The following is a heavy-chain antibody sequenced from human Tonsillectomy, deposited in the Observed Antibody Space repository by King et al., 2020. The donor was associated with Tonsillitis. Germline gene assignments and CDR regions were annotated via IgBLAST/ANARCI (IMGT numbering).Heavy chain of an antibody. Sequence: QLVQSGAEVKKPGASVKVSCKASGYTFTGYYLHWVRQAPGQGLEWMGWINPNSGGTNYAQKFQGRGTMTRDTSITTAYMELSRLRSDDTAVYYCAKDQALGPHWFDPWGQGTLVTVSS. D-gene: IGHD7-27*01. CDR1: GYTFTGYY. CDR2: INPNSGGT. J-gene: IGHJ5*02. CDR3: AKDQALGPHWFDP. V-gene: IGHV1-2*02.